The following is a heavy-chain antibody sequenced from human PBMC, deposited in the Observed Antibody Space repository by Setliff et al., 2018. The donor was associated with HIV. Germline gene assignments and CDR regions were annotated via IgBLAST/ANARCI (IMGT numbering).Heavy chain of an antibody. Sequence: RGESLKISCKASGYSFANYWVGWVRQMPGRGLEWMGIIYPGDSDTRYSPSFEGQVTMSADKSINTAYLQWNSLKASDTAMYYCARQPTDTSGYNNWFDSWGQGTLVTVSS. J-gene: IGHJ5*01. D-gene: IGHD3-3*01. CDR1: GYSFANYW. V-gene: IGHV5-51*01. CDR3: ARQPTDTSGYNNWFDS. CDR2: IYPGDSDT.